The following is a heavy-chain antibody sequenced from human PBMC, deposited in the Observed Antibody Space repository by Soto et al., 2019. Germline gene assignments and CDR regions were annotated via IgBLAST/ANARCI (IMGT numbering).Heavy chain of an antibody. CDR1: GGSISSSNW. D-gene: IGHD6-13*01. J-gene: IGHJ4*02. CDR3: ARGWGIAAAGSDY. CDR2: IYHSGST. Sequence: SETLSLTCAVSGGSISSSNWWSWVRQPPGKGLEWIGEIYHSGSTNYNPSLKSRVTISVDKSKNQFSLKLSSVTAADTALYYCARGWGIAAAGSDYWRQGTLVTVSS. V-gene: IGHV4-4*02.